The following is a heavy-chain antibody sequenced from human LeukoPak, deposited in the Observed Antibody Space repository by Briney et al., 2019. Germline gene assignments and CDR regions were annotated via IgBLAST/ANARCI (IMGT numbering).Heavy chain of an antibody. CDR1: GYTFTSYY. D-gene: IGHD6-13*01. CDR2: ISAYNGNT. V-gene: IGHV1-18*04. CDR3: ARGIRSWHPADY. Sequence: ASVKVSCKASGYTFTSYYMHWVRQAPGQGLEWMGWISAYNGNTNYAQKLQGRVTMTTDTSTSTAYMELRSLRSDDTAVYYCARGIRSWHPADYWGQGTLVTVSS. J-gene: IGHJ4*02.